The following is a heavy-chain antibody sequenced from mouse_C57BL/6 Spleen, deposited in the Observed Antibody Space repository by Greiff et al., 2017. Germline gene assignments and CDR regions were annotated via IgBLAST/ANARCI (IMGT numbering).Heavy chain of an antibody. D-gene: IGHD2-12*01. J-gene: IGHJ4*01. CDR3: ARDNYGYAMDY. V-gene: IGHV1-61*01. CDR2: INPADSDT. Sequence: QVKLKQPGAELVRPGSSVNLSCKASGYTFTSYWMGWVKQRPGQGLEWIGNINPADSDTHYNQKFKDKATLTVDKSSSPAYMQLSSLTSEDSAVYCWARDNYGYAMDYWGQGTSVTVSS. CDR1: GYTFTSYW.